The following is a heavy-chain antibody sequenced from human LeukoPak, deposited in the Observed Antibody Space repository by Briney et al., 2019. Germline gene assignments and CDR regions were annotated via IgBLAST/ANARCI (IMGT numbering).Heavy chain of an antibody. CDR3: ARDRDDSSGYYRETLFDY. V-gene: IGHV1-2*02. J-gene: IGHJ4*02. Sequence: ATVKVSCKASGYTFTGYYMHWVRQAPGQGLEWMGWINPNSGGTNYAQKFQGRVTVTRDTSISTAYMELSRLRSDDTAVYYCARDRDDSSGYYRETLFDYWGQGTLVTVSS. D-gene: IGHD3-22*01. CDR2: INPNSGGT. CDR1: GYTFTGYY.